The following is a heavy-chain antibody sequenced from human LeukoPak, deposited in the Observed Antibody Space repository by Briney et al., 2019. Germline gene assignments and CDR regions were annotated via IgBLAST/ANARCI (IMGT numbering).Heavy chain of an antibody. V-gene: IGHV5-51*01. CDR1: GYRFTSYW. CDR3: ARRNYDILTGYYNDYFDY. D-gene: IGHD3-9*01. CDR2: FYPSDSDA. J-gene: IGHJ4*02. Sequence: GESLKISCKASGYRFTSYWIGWVRQMPGKGLEWVGIFYPSDSDARYSPSFQGQVTISADKSINTAYLQWSSLKASDTAMYYCARRNYDILTGYYNDYFDYWGQGTLATVSS.